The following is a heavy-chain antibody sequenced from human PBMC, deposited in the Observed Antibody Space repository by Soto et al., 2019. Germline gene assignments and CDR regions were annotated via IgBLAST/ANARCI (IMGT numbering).Heavy chain of an antibody. CDR1: CYTFTSYG. CDR3: ATSLPGGYRRGDDAFDI. Sequence: GASVKVSCKSSCYTFTSYGLSLFRQSPGQWLECMGWISAYNGNTNYAQKLQGRVTMTTDTSTSTAYMELRSLRSDETAVYYCATSLPGGYRRGDDAFDIWGQGTMVTVSS. V-gene: IGHV1-18*01. J-gene: IGHJ3*02. D-gene: IGHD3-10*01. CDR2: ISAYNGNT.